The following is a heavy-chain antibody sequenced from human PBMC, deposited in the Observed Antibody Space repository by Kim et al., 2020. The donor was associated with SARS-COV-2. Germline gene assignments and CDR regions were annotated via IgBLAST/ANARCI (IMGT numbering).Heavy chain of an antibody. CDR3: ARTYCSGGSCYSPYYYYGMYV. V-gene: IGHV3-64*01. D-gene: IGHD2-15*01. J-gene: IGHJ6*01. CDR1: GFTFSSSA. CDR2: ISSNGGST. Sequence: GGSLRLSCAASGFTFSSSAMHWVRQAPGKGLEYVSAISSNGGSTYYANSVKGRFTISRDNSKNTLYLQMGSLRAEDMAVYYCARTYCSGGSCYSPYYYYGMYVCGHGTTVTVS.